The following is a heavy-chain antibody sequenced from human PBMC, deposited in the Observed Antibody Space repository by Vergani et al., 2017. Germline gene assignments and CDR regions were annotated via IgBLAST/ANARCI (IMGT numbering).Heavy chain of an antibody. CDR2: IYWNDDK. V-gene: IGHV2-5*01. CDR1: GFSLSTSGVG. Sequence: QITLKESGPTLVKPTQTLTLTCTFSGFSLSTSGVGVGWIRQPPGKALEWLALIYWNDDKRYSPSLKSRLTITKDTSKNQVVLTMTNMDPVDTATYYCAHAYYDFWSGYYAPVYWGQGTLVTVSS. J-gene: IGHJ4*02. CDR3: AHAYYDFWSGYYAPVY. D-gene: IGHD3-3*01.